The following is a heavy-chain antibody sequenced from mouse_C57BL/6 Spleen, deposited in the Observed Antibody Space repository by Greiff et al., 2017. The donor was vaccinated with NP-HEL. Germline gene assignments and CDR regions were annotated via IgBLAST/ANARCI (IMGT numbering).Heavy chain of an antibody. CDR3: TREVALYAMDY. V-gene: IGHV5-9-1*02. CDR2: ISSGGDYI. Sequence: EVMLVESGEGLVKPGGSLKLSCAASGFTFSSYAMSWVRQTPEKRLEWVAYISSGGDYIYYVDTVKGRFTISRDNARNTLYLQMSSLKSEDTAMYYCTREVALYAMDYWGQGTSVTVSS. J-gene: IGHJ4*01. CDR1: GFTFSSYA.